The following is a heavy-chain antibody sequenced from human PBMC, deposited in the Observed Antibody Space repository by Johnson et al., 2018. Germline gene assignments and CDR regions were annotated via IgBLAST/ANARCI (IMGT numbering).Heavy chain of an antibody. Sequence: QVQLQESGPGLVKPSETLSLTCTVSGGSVNSGSFYWNWIRPPPGKGLEWIGFIYNSGRTNYNPSLKRRVTISVDTSKNQFSLRLSSVTAADTAVYYWASAPYDSSGYPYFQHWGQGTLVTVSS. CDR3: ASAPYDSSGYPYFQH. CDR1: GGSVNSGSFY. D-gene: IGHD3-22*01. V-gene: IGHV4-61*01. CDR2: IYNSGRT. J-gene: IGHJ1*01.